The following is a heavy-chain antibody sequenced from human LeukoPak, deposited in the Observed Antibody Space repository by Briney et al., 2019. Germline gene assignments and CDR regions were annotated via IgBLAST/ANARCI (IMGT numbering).Heavy chain of an antibody. J-gene: IGHJ6*02. Sequence: GGSLRLSCAASGFTFSSYWMSWVRQAPGKGLEWVSAISGSGGSTYYADSVKGRFTISRDNSKNTLYLQMNSLRAEDTAVYYCAKAGGYCSSTSCLYYYYGMDVWGQGTTVTVSS. D-gene: IGHD2-2*01. V-gene: IGHV3-23*01. CDR3: AKAGGYCSSTSCLYYYYGMDV. CDR1: GFTFSSYW. CDR2: ISGSGGST.